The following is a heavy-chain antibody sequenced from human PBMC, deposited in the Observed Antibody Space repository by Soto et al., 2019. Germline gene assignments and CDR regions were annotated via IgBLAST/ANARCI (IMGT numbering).Heavy chain of an antibody. V-gene: IGHV4-34*01. CDR3: ARGMVLQTNYYYMDV. D-gene: IGHD3-10*01. J-gene: IGHJ6*03. CDR2: INHSGST. Sequence: QVQLQQWGAGLLKPSETLSLTCAVYGGSFSGYYWSWIRQPPGKGLEWIGEINHSGSTNYNPSLKSRVTISVDTSKNQFSLKLSSVTAADTAVYYCARGMVLQTNYYYMDVWGKGTTVTVSS. CDR1: GGSFSGYY.